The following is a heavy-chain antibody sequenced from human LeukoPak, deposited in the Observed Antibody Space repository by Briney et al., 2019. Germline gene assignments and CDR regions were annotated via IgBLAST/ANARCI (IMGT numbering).Heavy chain of an antibody. J-gene: IGHJ4*02. CDR2: ISAYNGNT. D-gene: IGHD3-22*01. Sequence: ASVKVSCKASGYTFTSYGISWVGQAPGQGLEWMGWISAYNGNTNYAQKLQGRVTMTTDTSTSTAYMELRSLRSDDTAVYYCARDSPILVVINSAYWGQGTLVTVSS. CDR1: GYTFTSYG. V-gene: IGHV1-18*01. CDR3: ARDSPILVVINSAY.